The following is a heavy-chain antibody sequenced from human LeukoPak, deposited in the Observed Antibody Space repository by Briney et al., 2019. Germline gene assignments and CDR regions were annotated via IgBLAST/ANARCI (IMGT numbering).Heavy chain of an antibody. J-gene: IGHJ4*02. Sequence: SQTLSLTCTVSGGSISSYYWSWIRQPPGKGLEWIGRIYTSGSTNYNPSLKSRVTMSVDTSKNQFSLLLYSVTPEDTAVYYCARELHGGRLSRFDYWGQGTLVTVSS. CDR1: GGSISSYY. CDR2: IYTSGST. V-gene: IGHV4-4*07. CDR3: ARELHGGRLSRFDY. D-gene: IGHD2-15*01.